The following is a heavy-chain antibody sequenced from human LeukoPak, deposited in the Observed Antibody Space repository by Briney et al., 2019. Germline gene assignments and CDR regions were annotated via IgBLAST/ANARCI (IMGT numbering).Heavy chain of an antibody. V-gene: IGHV2-5*02. CDR2: IYWDDDK. D-gene: IGHD6-6*01. Sequence: SGPTPVKPTQTLTLTCTFSGFSLSTSGVGVGWIRQPPGKALEWLALIYWDDDKRYSPSLKSRLTITKDTSKNQVVLTMTNMDPVDTATYYCAHSLGSIAARYFDYWGQGTLVTVSS. J-gene: IGHJ4*02. CDR1: GFSLSTSGVG. CDR3: AHSLGSIAARYFDY.